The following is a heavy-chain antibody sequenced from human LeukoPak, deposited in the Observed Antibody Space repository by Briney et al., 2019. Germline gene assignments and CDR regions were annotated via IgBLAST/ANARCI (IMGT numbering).Heavy chain of an antibody. D-gene: IGHD2-21*02. Sequence: GRSLRLSCAASGFPFSSYGMHWVRQAPGKGLEWVAVTSSDGRNIHYADSVKGRFTISRDNSKNTLYLQMNTLRVEDTAVYYCARGYCGGDCFIDYYYYGMDVWAKGPRSPSP. J-gene: IGHJ6*02. CDR3: ARGYCGGDCFIDYYYYGMDV. V-gene: IGHV3-30*03. CDR1: GFPFSSYG. CDR2: TSSDGRNI.